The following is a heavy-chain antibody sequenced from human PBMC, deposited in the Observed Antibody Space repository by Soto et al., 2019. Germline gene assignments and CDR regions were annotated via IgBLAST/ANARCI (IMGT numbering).Heavy chain of an antibody. Sequence: ASVKVSCKASGGTFSSYAISWVRQAPGQGLEWMGGIIPIFGTANYAQKFQGRVTITADEYTSTAYMELSSLRSEDTAVYYCAREEHRRGYSSGLFEYWGQGTLVNVSS. D-gene: IGHD5-18*01. CDR3: AREEHRRGYSSGLFEY. CDR1: GGTFSSYA. V-gene: IGHV1-69*13. J-gene: IGHJ4*02. CDR2: IIPIFGTA.